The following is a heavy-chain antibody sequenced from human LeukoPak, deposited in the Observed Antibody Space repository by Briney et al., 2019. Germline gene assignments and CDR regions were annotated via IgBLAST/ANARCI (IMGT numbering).Heavy chain of an antibody. D-gene: IGHD3-22*01. J-gene: IGHJ3*02. CDR2: ISGSGGST. Sequence: GGSLRLSCAASGFTFRSYGMHWVRQAPGEGLEWVSAISGSGGSTYYADSVKGRFTISRDNSKNTLCLQMNSLRVEDTAVYYCAKSPNYDSSGYYPDAFDIWGQGTMVTVSS. V-gene: IGHV3-23*01. CDR1: GFTFRSYG. CDR3: AKSPNYDSSGYYPDAFDI.